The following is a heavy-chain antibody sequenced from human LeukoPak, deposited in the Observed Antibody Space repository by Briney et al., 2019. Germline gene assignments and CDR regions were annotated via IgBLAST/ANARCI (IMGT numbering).Heavy chain of an antibody. CDR3: AREGRDYYGSGSYSDAFDI. D-gene: IGHD3-10*01. CDR1: GFPLLSYY. J-gene: IGHJ3*02. CDR2: LYSGGST. Sequence: PGGSLRLSCAASGFPLLSYYLSWARPGPGTGLEGVSVLYSGGSTYYADSVKGRLTISRDNSKNTLYLQMNSLRAEDTAVYYCAREGRDYYGSGSYSDAFDIWGQGTMVTVSS. V-gene: IGHV3-53*01.